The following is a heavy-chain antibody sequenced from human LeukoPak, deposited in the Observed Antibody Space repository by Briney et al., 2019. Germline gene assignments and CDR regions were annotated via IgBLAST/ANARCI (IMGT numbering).Heavy chain of an antibody. V-gene: IGHV3-21*01. J-gene: IGHJ6*03. CDR2: ISSSSSYI. CDR3: ARDRDVVVVAATRGYYYYYSMDV. CDR1: GFTFSSYS. D-gene: IGHD2-15*01. Sequence: GGSLRLSCAASGFTFSSYSMSWVRQAPGKGLEWASSISSSSSYIYYADSVKGRFTISRDNAKNSLYLQMNSLRAEDTAVYYCARDRDVVVVAATRGYYYYYSMDVWGKGTTVTVSS.